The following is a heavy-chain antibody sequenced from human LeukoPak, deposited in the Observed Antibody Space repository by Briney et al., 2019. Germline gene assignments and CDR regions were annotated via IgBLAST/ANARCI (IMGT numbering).Heavy chain of an antibody. V-gene: IGHV4-61*02. Sequence: SETPSLTCTVSGGSISSGSYYWSWIRPPAGKGLEWIGRIYTSGSTNYNPSLKSRVTISIDTSKNQFSLKLSSVTAADTAVYYCATALSGDGYYFDYWGQGTLVTVSS. CDR1: GGSISSGSYY. J-gene: IGHJ4*02. CDR2: IYTSGST. D-gene: IGHD5-24*01. CDR3: ATALSGDGYYFDY.